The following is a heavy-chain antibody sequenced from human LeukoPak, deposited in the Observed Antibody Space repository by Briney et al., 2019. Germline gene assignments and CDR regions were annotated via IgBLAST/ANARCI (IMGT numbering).Heavy chain of an antibody. CDR1: GGSFSGYY. D-gene: IGHD6-19*01. CDR2: INHSGST. V-gene: IGHV4-34*01. Sequence: SETLSLTCAVSGGSFSGYYWSWVRQPPGKGLEGIGEINHSGSTNYNPSLKSRVTISVDTSKNQFSLKLSSVTAADTAVYYCARAIVAGTSLFDYWGQGTLVTVSS. J-gene: IGHJ4*02. CDR3: ARAIVAGTSLFDY.